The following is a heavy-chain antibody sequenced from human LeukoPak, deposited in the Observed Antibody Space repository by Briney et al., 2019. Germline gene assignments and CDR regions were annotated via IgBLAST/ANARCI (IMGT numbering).Heavy chain of an antibody. Sequence: PGGSLRLSCAASGFTFSSYGMHWVRQAPGKGLEWVAVIWYDGSNKYYADSVKGRFTISRDNSKNTLYLQMNSLRAEDTAVYYCAKEGSGYYRDYLDYWGQGTLVTVSS. V-gene: IGHV3-33*06. CDR2: IWYDGSNK. CDR3: AKEGSGYYRDYLDY. D-gene: IGHD3-22*01. J-gene: IGHJ4*02. CDR1: GFTFSSYG.